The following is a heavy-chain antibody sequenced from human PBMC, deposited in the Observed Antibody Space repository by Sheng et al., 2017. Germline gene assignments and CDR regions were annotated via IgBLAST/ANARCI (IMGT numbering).Heavy chain of an antibody. CDR2: VNSDGTTT. CDR3: ARMPVRSIAGRGDCFDY. V-gene: IGHV3-74*01. CDR1: GFTFSDFW. J-gene: IGHJ4*02. D-gene: IGHD3-10*01. Sequence: ELQLVESGGGLVQPGGSLRLSCAASGFTFSDFWMHWVRLAPGKGLLWVSSVNSDGTTTRYADSVNGRFTISRDNTKNTLYVQMNSLRAEDTAVYYCARMPVRSIAGRGDCFDYWGQGTLVTVSS.